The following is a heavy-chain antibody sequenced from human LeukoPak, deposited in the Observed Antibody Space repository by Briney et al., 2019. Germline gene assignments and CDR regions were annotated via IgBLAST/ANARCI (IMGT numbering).Heavy chain of an antibody. CDR3: ARAPNYYDSTNKYYFDY. CDR1: GGSISSYY. J-gene: IGHJ4*02. V-gene: IGHV4-59*01. D-gene: IGHD3-22*01. CDR2: IYYSGST. Sequence: SKTLSLTCTVSGGSISSYYWSWIRQPPGKGLEWIGYIYYSGSTNYNPSLKSRVTISVDTSKNQFSLKLSSVTAADTAVYYCARAPNYYDSTNKYYFDYWGQGTLVTVSS.